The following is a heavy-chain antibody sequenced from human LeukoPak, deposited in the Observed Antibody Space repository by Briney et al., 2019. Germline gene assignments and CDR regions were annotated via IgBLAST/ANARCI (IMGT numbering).Heavy chain of an antibody. CDR2: NNGDGSTT. Sequence: GGSLRLSCVASGFSLSGYWMYWVRQAPGKGLMFISRNNGDGSTTNYADVVKGRFTMSRDNVKNTLYLQMNSLRVEDTAVYYCARDPRNVGLAPWGQGTLVTVSS. V-gene: IGHV3-74*01. CDR1: GFSLSGYW. CDR3: ARDPRNVGLAP. D-gene: IGHD2-15*01. J-gene: IGHJ5*02.